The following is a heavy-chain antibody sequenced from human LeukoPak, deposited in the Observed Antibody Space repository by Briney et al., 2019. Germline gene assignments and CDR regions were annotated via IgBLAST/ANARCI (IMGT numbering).Heavy chain of an antibody. J-gene: IGHJ4*02. CDR1: GFTFTNYA. CDR2: ISGSGGSS. D-gene: IGHD5-24*01. Sequence: GGSLRLSCAASGFTFTNYAMNWVRQAPGKGLEWVSAISGSGGSSSYADSVRGRFTISRDNSNNMLYLQMNSLRAEDTAVYYCAKPLRDAGSFNYPYFDCWGQGTLVTVSS. V-gene: IGHV3-23*01. CDR3: AKPLRDAGSFNYPYFDC.